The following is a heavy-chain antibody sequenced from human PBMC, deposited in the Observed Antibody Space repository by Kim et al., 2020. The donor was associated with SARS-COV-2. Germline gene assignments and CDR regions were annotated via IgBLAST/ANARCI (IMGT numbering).Heavy chain of an antibody. V-gene: IGHV3-48*03. CDR3: AKTLLTRYRSFDY. Sequence: GGSLRLSCAPSGFTFSSYEMNWVRQAPGKGLEWVSYISTSGDTTYYSDSVRGRFTVYRDNAKNSLSLVMNSLRAEDTAVYYCAKTLLTRYRSFDYWGQGTLVTVSS. D-gene: IGHD5-18*01. CDR2: ISTSGDTT. CDR1: GFTFSSYE. J-gene: IGHJ4*02.